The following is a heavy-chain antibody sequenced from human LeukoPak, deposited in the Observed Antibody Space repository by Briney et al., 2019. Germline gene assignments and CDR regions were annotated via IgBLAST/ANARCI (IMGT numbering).Heavy chain of an antibody. CDR3: ARDIAVAGTLDY. D-gene: IGHD6-19*01. CDR2: IIPIFGTA. J-gene: IGHJ4*02. CDR1: GGTFSSYA. V-gene: IGHV1-69*06. Sequence: GASVKVSCKASGGTFSSYAISWVRQAPGQGLEWMGGIIPIFGTANYAQKFQGRVTITADKSTSTAYMELSSLRSEDTAVYYCARDIAVAGTLDYWGQGTLVTVSS.